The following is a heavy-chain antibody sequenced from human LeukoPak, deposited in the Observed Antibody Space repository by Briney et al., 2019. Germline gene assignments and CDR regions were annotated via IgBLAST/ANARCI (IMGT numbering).Heavy chain of an antibody. CDR2: ISSSGSYI. J-gene: IGHJ3*02. Sequence: GGSLRLSCAASGFTFSSYSMNWVRQAPGKGRDWDSSISSSGSYIYYADSVKGRITIPRDNAKNSLYLQMNSLRAEDTAVYYCARVLAAAGPLDGPTEDGNAQNAFDIWGQGTMVTVSS. CDR1: GFTFSSYS. V-gene: IGHV3-21*01. CDR3: ARVLAAAGPLDGPTEDGNAQNAFDI. D-gene: IGHD6-13*01.